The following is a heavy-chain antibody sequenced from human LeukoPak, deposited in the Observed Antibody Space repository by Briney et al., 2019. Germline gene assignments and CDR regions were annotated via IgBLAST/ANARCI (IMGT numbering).Heavy chain of an antibody. CDR3: VRHLRQSAAFDI. CDR1: GGSISSYY. D-gene: IGHD6-19*01. CDR2: IYYSGST. V-gene: IGHV4-39*01. Sequence: SETLSLTCTVSGGSISSYYWSWIRQPPGKGLEWVGCIYYSGSTYYHPSLNSRVTISVDTSRNQFSLKLRSATAADTAVYFCVRHLRQSAAFDIWGQGTMVSVSA. J-gene: IGHJ3*02.